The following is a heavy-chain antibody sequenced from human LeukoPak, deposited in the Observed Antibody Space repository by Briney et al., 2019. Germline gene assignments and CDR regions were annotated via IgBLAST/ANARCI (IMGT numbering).Heavy chain of an antibody. CDR1: GASISSSY. Sequence: SGTLSLTCTVSGASISSSYWSWIRQPPGKRPEWIGFIYYNGNTNSNPSLKSRVTILVDRSKNQFSLKLNSVTAADTAIYYCVRGNYDDRGYSNAFDIWGQGTVVTVSS. D-gene: IGHD3-22*01. V-gene: IGHV4-59*01. CDR2: IYYNGNT. J-gene: IGHJ3*02. CDR3: VRGNYDDRGYSNAFDI.